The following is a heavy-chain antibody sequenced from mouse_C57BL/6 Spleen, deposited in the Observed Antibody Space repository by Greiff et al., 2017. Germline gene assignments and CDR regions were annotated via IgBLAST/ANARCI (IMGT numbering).Heavy chain of an antibody. CDR2: ISSGGDYI. D-gene: IGHD1-1*01. CDR1: GFTFSSYA. CDR3: TRGPHYYGSSYDAMDY. Sequence: EVQLVESGEGLVKPGGSLKLSCAASGFTFSSYAMSWVRQTPEKRLEWVAYISSGGDYIYYADTVKGRFTISRDNARNTLYLQMSSRKSEDTAMYYCTRGPHYYGSSYDAMDYWGQGTSVTVSS. V-gene: IGHV5-9-1*02. J-gene: IGHJ4*01.